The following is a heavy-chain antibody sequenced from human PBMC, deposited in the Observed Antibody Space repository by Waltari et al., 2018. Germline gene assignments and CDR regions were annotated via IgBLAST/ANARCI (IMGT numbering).Heavy chain of an antibody. J-gene: IGHJ3*02. D-gene: IGHD2-2*01. Sequence: QVQLVQSGAEVKKTGASVKVSCKASGYTFTGYYMPWVRPAPGQGLEGMGWINPNSCGANYAQKLQGRVTMTRYTSISTAYMELSRLRSDDTAVYYCAGGVVPCADAVDIWGQGTMVTVSS. V-gene: IGHV1-2*02. CDR3: AGGVVPCADAVDI. CDR1: GYTFTGYY. CDR2: INPNSCGA.